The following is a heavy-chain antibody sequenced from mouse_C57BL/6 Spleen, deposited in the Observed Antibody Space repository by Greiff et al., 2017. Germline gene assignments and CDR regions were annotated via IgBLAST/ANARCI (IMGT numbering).Heavy chain of an antibody. CDR3: ARKGLSYGLDY. V-gene: IGHV1-55*01. J-gene: IGHJ2*01. CDR1: GYTFTSYW. Sequence: QVHVKQPGAELVKPGASVKMSCKASGYTFTSYWITWVKQRPGQGLEWIGDIYPGSGSTNYNEKFKSKATLTVDTSSSTAYMQLSSLTSEDSAVYYCARKGLSYGLDYWGQGTTLTVSS. CDR2: IYPGSGST. D-gene: IGHD1-1*01.